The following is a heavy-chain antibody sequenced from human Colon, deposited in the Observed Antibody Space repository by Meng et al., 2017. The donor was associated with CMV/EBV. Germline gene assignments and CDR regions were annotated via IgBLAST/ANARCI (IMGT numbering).Heavy chain of an antibody. CDR3: AKDRDCTSNSCPNYDMDV. Sequence: GGSLRLSCVASGFTFDEYVMHWVRLAPGKGLEWVSAISWNSGSIGYADSVKGRFTISRDNAKNSVYLQMNSLRVEDTALYFCAKDRDCTSNSCPNYDMDVWGQGTTV. CDR1: GFTFDEYV. D-gene: IGHD2-2*01. J-gene: IGHJ6*02. V-gene: IGHV3-9*01. CDR2: ISWNSGSI.